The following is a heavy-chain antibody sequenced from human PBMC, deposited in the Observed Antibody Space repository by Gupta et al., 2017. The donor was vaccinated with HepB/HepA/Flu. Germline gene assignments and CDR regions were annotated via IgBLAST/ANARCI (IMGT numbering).Heavy chain of an antibody. J-gene: IGHJ5*02. CDR2: IYWDDDK. CDR3: VRSEHTSRVVWFDP. Sequence: QITLKESGPTLVKPTQTLTLTCTFSGFLFTTRGVGVGWIRQPPGKALEWLALIYWDDDKRYSPSLKSRLTITKDTSKNQVVLTMTNMDPVDTATYYCVRSEHTSRVVWFDPWGQGTPVTVSS. D-gene: IGHD2-21*01. V-gene: IGHV2-5*02. CDR1: GFLFTTRGVG.